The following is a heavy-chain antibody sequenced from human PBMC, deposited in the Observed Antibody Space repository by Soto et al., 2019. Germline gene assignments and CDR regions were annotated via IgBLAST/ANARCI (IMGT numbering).Heavy chain of an antibody. CDR2: TYYRSKWYN. CDR1: WDSVSSNSAA. CDR3: ARPSIAVITGIAFDI. J-gene: IGHJ3*02. D-gene: IGHD3-22*01. V-gene: IGHV6-1*01. Sequence: QTLSVTWACSWDSVSSNSAALNLIRQSPSRGLEWLGRTYYRSKWYNDYAVSVKSRITINPDTSKNQFSLQLNSVTPEDTAVYHCARPSIAVITGIAFDIWGQGTMVTVPS.